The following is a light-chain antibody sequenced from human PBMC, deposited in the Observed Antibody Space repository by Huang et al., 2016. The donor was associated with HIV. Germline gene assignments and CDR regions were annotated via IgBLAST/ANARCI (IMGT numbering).Light chain of an antibody. CDR1: QNINRY. V-gene: IGKV1-39*01. CDR2: GAS. Sequence: DIQMTQSPSSLSASVGDRVTITCRASQNINRYLNWSQQQQGNAPKLLIPGASKLQSGVPASFSGSGSGTHFTLAISSLQPEDSATYYCQQSAVTPRTFGQGTKLEI. CDR3: QQSAVTPRT. J-gene: IGKJ2*01.